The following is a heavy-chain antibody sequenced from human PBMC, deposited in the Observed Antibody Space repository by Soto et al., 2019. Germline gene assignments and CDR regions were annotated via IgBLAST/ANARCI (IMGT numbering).Heavy chain of an antibody. Sequence: PSETLSLTCTVSGDSLTRNYWSWIRQSPGKGLEWLAFIHNGRTTNYNPSLVGRVSISVDTSKSQLSLNLNSVTAADTAVYYCARTLSGGVDYWGQGTLVTVS. D-gene: IGHD6-25*01. V-gene: IGHV4-59*01. CDR2: IHNGRTT. J-gene: IGHJ4*02. CDR1: GDSLTRNY. CDR3: ARTLSGGVDY.